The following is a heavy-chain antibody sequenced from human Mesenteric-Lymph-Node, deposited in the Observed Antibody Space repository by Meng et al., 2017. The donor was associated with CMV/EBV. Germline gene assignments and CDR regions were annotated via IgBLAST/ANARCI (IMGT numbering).Heavy chain of an antibody. CDR3: ARGPKDCSSTSCYFRHYYYGMDV. CDR1: GGSISSSNW. CDR2: IYHSGST. Sequence: SETLSLTCAVSGGSISSSNWWSWVRQPPGKGLEWIGEIYHSGSTNYNPSLKSRVTISVDKSKNQFSLNADTAVYYCARGPKDCSSTSCYFRHYYYGMDVWGQGTTVTVSS. D-gene: IGHD2-2*01. V-gene: IGHV4-4*02. J-gene: IGHJ6*02.